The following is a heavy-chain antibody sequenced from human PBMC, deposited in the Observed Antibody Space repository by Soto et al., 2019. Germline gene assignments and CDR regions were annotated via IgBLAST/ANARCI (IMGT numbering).Heavy chain of an antibody. CDR2: IWHTGRP. Sequence: QLQLRESGPGLVQPSGTLSLTCDVSGDSLTNNHWWSWVRQAPGKGLEWIGEIWHTGRPNYNPSLRRRVAISIDKSKNQFSLELSSVTAADTAVYYCVRASRTGCSSINCYMHWGQGTLVTVSS. V-gene: IGHV4-4*02. CDR1: GDSLTNNHW. J-gene: IGHJ4*02. CDR3: VRASRTGCSSINCYMH. D-gene: IGHD2-15*01.